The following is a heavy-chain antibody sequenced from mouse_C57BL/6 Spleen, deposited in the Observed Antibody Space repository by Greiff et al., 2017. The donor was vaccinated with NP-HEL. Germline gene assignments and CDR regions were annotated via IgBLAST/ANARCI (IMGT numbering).Heavy chain of an antibody. CDR2: IYPSDSET. D-gene: IGHD2-10*02. CDR3: ARALGPYYYAMDY. CDR1: GYTFTSYW. J-gene: IGHJ4*01. V-gene: IGHV1-61*01. Sequence: QVQLQQPGAELVRPGSSVKLSCKASGYTFTSYWMYWVKQRPGQGLEWIGNIYPSDSETHYNQKFKDKATLTVDKSSSTAYMQLSSLTSEDSAVYYCARALGPYYYAMDYWGQGTSVTVSS.